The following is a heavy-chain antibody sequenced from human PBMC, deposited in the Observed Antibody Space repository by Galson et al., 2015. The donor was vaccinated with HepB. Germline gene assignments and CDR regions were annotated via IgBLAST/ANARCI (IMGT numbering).Heavy chain of an antibody. D-gene: IGHD6-19*01. J-gene: IGHJ4*02. CDR2: IKTDGSDK. V-gene: IGHV3-7*03. CDR3: AKDHITGWSFDS. CDR1: GFTFSTYW. Sequence: SLRLSCAASGFTFSTYWMYWVRQAPGKGLEWVAAIKTDGSDKYYADSVKGRCTISRDNADNPLYLQINSLRNEDTAVYYCAKDHITGWSFDSWGQGTLVTVSS.